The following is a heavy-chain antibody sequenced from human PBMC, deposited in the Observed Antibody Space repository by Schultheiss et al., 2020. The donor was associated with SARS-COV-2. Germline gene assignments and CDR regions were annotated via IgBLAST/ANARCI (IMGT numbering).Heavy chain of an antibody. J-gene: IGHJ4*02. CDR3: TSLPGGDGYRGYAD. V-gene: IGHV3-30*01. D-gene: IGHD5-24*01. CDR2: ISYDGSNK. CDR1: GFTFSSYA. Sequence: GGSLRLSCAASGFTFSSYAMHWVRQAPGKGLEWVAVISYDGSNKYYADSVKGRFTISRDNSKNTLYLQMNSLRAEDTAVYYCTSLPGGDGYRGYADWGQGTLVTVSS.